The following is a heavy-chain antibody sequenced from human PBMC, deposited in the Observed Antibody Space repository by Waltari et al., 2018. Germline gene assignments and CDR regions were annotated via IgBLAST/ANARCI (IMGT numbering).Heavy chain of an antibody. D-gene: IGHD2-8*01. CDR1: GSSFTSYW. J-gene: IGHJ6*02. CDR3: ARHGLRDCTNGVCSFQGMDV. CDR2: IYPGDSDT. Sequence: EVQLVQSGAEVKKSGESLKISCKGSGSSFTSYWNGWVRQRPGKGLEWMGIIYPGDSDTRYSPSFQGQVTISADKSISTAYLQWSSLKASDTAMYYCARHGLRDCTNGVCSFQGMDVWGQGTTVTVSS. V-gene: IGHV5-51*01.